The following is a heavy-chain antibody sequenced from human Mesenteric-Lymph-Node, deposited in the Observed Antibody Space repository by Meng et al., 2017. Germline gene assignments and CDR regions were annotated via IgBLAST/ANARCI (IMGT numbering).Heavy chain of an antibody. V-gene: IGHV4-4*02. CDR3: ARHGGWHFDY. CDR1: GGSTRSSNW. J-gene: IGHJ4*02. Sequence: QGLVEPSVTLSLHCSCAGGSTRSSNWWSCVRHPPGKGLVWIGYIYYSGSTSYNPSLQSRVIMSLDKSKNQFSLRLTSVAAADTAVYYCARHGGWHFDYWGQGTLVTVSS. D-gene: IGHD6-19*01. CDR2: IYYSGST.